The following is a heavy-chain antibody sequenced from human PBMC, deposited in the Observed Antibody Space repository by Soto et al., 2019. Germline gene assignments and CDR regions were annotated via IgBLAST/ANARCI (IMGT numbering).Heavy chain of an antibody. CDR2: IYYSGST. Sequence: SETLSLTCTVSGGSISSGGYYWSWIRQHPGKGLEWIGYIYYSGSTYYNPSLKSRVTISVDTSKNQFSLKLSSVTAADTAVYYCARGGSSSGWPHYYGMDVWGQGTTVTVSS. CDR3: ARGGSSSGWPHYYGMDV. J-gene: IGHJ6*02. V-gene: IGHV4-31*03. D-gene: IGHD6-19*01. CDR1: GGSISSGGYY.